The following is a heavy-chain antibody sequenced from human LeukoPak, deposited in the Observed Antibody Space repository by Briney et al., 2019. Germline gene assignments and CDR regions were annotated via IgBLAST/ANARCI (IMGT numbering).Heavy chain of an antibody. D-gene: IGHD6-6*01. CDR3: AKSEGYSSSPFDY. CDR1: GFTFDDYA. J-gene: IGHJ4*02. CDR2: ISWNSGSI. V-gene: IGHV3-9*01. Sequence: PGRSLRLSCAASGFTFDDYAMHWVRQAPGKGLEWVSGISWNSGSICYADSVKGRFTISRDNAKNSLYLQMNSLRAEDTALYYCAKSEGYSSSPFDYWGQGTLVTVSS.